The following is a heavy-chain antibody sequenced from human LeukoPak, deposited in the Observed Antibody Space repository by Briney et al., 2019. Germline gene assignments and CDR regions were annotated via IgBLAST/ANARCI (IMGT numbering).Heavy chain of an antibody. J-gene: IGHJ2*01. CDR3: ASGLDGYNSYRYFDL. D-gene: IGHD5-24*01. CDR1: GYTFTSYG. V-gene: IGHV1-18*01. Sequence: ASVKVSCKASGYTFTSYGISWVRQAPGQGLEWMGWISAYNGNTSYAQKSQGRVTMTRDTSTSTVYMELSSLRSEDTAVYYCASGLDGYNSYRYFDLWGRGTLVTVSS. CDR2: ISAYNGNT.